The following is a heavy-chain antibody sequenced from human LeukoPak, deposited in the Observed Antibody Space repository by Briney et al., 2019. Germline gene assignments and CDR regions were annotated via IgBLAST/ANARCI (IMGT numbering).Heavy chain of an antibody. J-gene: IGHJ4*02. Sequence: GGSLRLSCAASGFIVSSNYMTWVRQAPGEGLEGVSVIHNDGSTYYTDSVKRRFTISRDNSKNTLYLQMNSLRVEDTAVYYCAALARDYWGQGTLVTVSS. CDR2: IHNDGST. D-gene: IGHD3-3*02. CDR1: GFIVSSNY. V-gene: IGHV3-53*01. CDR3: AALARDY.